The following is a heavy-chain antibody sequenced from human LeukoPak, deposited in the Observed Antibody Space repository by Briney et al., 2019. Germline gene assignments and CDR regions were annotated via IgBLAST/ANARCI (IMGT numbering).Heavy chain of an antibody. CDR1: EFTFSSYG. D-gene: IGHD2-2*02. CDR3: AKDMVPAAITRGFDY. Sequence: PGGSLRLSCAASEFTFSSYGMSWVRQPPGKGLERVSSISGSGGSTQYADSVQGRFAISRDNSKNTLYLQMNSLRAEDMALYYCAKDMVPAAITRGFDYWGQGTLVTVSS. J-gene: IGHJ4*02. V-gene: IGHV3-23*01. CDR2: ISGSGGST.